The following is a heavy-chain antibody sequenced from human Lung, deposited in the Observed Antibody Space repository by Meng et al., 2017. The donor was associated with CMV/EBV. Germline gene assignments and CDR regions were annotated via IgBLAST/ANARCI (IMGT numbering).Heavy chain of an antibody. CDR1: GYTFTAHY. Sequence: ASXXVSCKASGYTFTAHYFHWVRQAPGQGLEWMGWIHPHRGDTNYAQQFQGRVTLTRDTSINTGYMELTRLTSDDTAVYYCARDNNWEPDYWGQGTLVTVSS. D-gene: IGHD1-1*01. CDR3: ARDNNWEPDY. V-gene: IGHV1-2*02. J-gene: IGHJ4*02. CDR2: IHPHRGDT.